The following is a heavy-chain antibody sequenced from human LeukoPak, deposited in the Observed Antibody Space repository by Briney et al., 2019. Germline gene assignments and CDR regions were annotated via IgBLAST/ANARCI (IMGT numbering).Heavy chain of an antibody. CDR3: ARGNYYDSSGYYYAPRSKAARGLDY. J-gene: IGHJ4*02. D-gene: IGHD3-22*01. Sequence: SETLTLTCAVYDGSFSGYYWTWIRQPPGKGLEWIGEINHSGSTNYNPSLKSRVTISVDTSKNQFSLKLSSVTAADTAVYYCARGNYYDSSGYYYAPRSKAARGLDYWGQGTLVTVSS. CDR1: DGSFSGYY. V-gene: IGHV4-34*01. CDR2: INHSGST.